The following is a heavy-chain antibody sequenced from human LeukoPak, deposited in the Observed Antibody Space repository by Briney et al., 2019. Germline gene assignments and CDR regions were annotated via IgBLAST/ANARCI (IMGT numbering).Heavy chain of an antibody. Sequence: SETLSLTCAVYGGSFSGYYWSWIRQPPGKGLEWIGEINHSGSTNYNPSLKSRVTISVDTSKNQFSLKLSPVTAADTAVYYCARGSIAAADGGPRTDYWGQGTLVTVSS. CDR1: GGSFSGYY. V-gene: IGHV4-34*01. CDR3: ARGSIAAADGGPRTDY. D-gene: IGHD6-13*01. J-gene: IGHJ4*02. CDR2: INHSGST.